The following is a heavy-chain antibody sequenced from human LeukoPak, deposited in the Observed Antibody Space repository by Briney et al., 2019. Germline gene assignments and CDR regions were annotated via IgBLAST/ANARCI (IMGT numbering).Heavy chain of an antibody. V-gene: IGHV1-8*01. D-gene: IGHD6-13*01. CDR3: ARRGAAAGTNGY. CDR2: MNPNSGNT. CDR1: GYTFTSYD. Sequence: ASVKVSCKASGYTFTSYDINWVRQATGQGLEWMGWMNPNSGNTGYAQKFQGRVTMTRNTSISTAYMELSSLRSEDTAVYYCARRGAAAGTNGYWGQGTLVTVSS. J-gene: IGHJ4*02.